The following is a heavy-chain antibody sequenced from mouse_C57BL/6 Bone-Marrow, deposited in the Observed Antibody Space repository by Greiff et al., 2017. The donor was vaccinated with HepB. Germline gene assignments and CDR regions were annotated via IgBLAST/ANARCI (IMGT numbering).Heavy chain of an antibody. CDR1: GYSFTGYF. Sequence: EVKLVESGPELVKPGDSVKISCKASGYSFTGYFMNWVMQSHGKSLEWIGRINPYNGDTFYNQKFKGKATLTVDKSSSTAHMELRSLTSEDSAVYYCARRGVTTVPHYAMDYWGQGTSVTVSS. J-gene: IGHJ4*01. D-gene: IGHD1-1*01. CDR2: INPYNGDT. V-gene: IGHV1-20*01. CDR3: ARRGVTTVPHYAMDY.